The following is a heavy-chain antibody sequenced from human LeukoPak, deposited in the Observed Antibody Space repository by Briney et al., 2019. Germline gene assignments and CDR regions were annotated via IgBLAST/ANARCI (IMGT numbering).Heavy chain of an antibody. CDR3: ARMYYYGSGSYTP. D-gene: IGHD3-10*01. Sequence: PSETLSLTCTVSGGSISSGDYYWSWIRQPPGKGLEWIGYIYYSGSTYYNPSLKSRVTISVDTSKNQFSLKLSSVTAADTAVYYCARMYYYGSGSYTPWGQGTLVTVSS. CDR1: GGSISSGDYY. V-gene: IGHV4-30-4*01. CDR2: IYYSGST. J-gene: IGHJ5*02.